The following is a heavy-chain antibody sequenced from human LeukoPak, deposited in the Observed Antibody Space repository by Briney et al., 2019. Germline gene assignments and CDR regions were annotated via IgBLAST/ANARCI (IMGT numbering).Heavy chain of an antibody. J-gene: IGHJ4*02. CDR3: ARDRGTWNDDGFDY. Sequence: GSLRLSCAASGFTFSSYSMNWVRQAPGKGLEWIGSIYYSGSTYYNPSLKSRVTISVDTSKNQFSLKLSSVTAADTAVYYCARDRGTWNDDGFDYWGQGTLVTVSS. D-gene: IGHD1-1*01. CDR2: IYYSGST. CDR1: GFTFSSYS. V-gene: IGHV4-39*07.